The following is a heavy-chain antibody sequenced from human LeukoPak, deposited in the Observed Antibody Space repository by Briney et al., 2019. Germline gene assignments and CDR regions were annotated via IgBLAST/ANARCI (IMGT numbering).Heavy chain of an antibody. CDR3: TTDRDILTGYYVRGTY. D-gene: IGHD3-9*01. V-gene: IGHV3-15*01. CDR2: IKSKTDGGTT. J-gene: IGHJ4*02. CDR1: GFGFSDSY. Sequence: PGGSLRLSCVVPGFGFSDSYMTWIRQTPGKGLEWVGRIKSKTDGGTTDYAAPVKGRFTISRDDSKNTLYLQMNSLKTEDTAVYYCTTDRDILTGYYVRGTYWGQGTLVTVSS.